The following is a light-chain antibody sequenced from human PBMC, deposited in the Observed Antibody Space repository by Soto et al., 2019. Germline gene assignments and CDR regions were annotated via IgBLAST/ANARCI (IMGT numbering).Light chain of an antibody. CDR2: QDS. CDR3: QAWDSSTAV. V-gene: IGLV3-1*01. J-gene: IGLJ2*01. Sequence: SYELAQPPSVSVSPGQTASITYSGDKLGDKYASWYQQKPGQSPLLVIYQDSKRPSGIPERFSGSNSGNTATLTISGTQSMDEADYYCQAWDSSTAVFGGGTKLTVL. CDR1: KLGDKY.